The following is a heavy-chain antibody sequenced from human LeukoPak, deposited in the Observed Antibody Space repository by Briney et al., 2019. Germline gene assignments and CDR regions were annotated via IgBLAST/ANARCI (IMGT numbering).Heavy chain of an antibody. D-gene: IGHD1-26*01. J-gene: IGHJ4*02. V-gene: IGHV4-4*02. CDR1: GGSITTTNW. Sequence: SGTLSLTCTVSGGSITTTNWWSWVRQPPGKGLEWIGEVHLSGATNYNPSLESRVSMSIDKSKNHLSLEVTSVTAADTAIYYCTRESGAFSPFGFWGQGTLLTVSS. CDR2: VHLSGAT. CDR3: TRESGAFSPFGF.